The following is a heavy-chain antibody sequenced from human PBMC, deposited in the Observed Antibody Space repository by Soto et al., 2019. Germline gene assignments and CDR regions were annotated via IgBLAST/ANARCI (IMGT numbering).Heavy chain of an antibody. V-gene: IGHV4-4*02. Sequence: SETLSLTCAVSGGSISSSNWWSWVRQPPGKGLEWIGEIYHSGSTNYNPSLKSRVTISVDKSKNQFSLKLSSVTAADTAVYYCARIMRYSSGWYVRYFDYWGQGTLVTVSS. J-gene: IGHJ4*02. CDR1: GGSISSSNW. CDR3: ARIMRYSSGWYVRYFDY. D-gene: IGHD6-19*01. CDR2: IYHSGST.